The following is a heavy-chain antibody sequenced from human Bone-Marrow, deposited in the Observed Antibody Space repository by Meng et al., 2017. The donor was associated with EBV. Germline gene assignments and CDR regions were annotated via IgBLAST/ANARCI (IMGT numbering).Heavy chain of an antibody. CDR2: IIPSYGTT. CDR1: GDTFGYYT. CDR3: ARESPDRSTDP. Sequence: QVQLVQVGAEVKKPGSSGKVSCKVSGDTFGYYTISWVRQAPGQGPEWMGGIIPSYGTTSYAQKFQGRVTISADESTTTAYMELRSLTLDDTAVYYCARESPDRSTDPWGQGTLVTVSS. V-gene: IGHV1-69*01. J-gene: IGHJ5*02.